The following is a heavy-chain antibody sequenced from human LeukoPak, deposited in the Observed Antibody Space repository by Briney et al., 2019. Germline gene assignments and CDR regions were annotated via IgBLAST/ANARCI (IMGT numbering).Heavy chain of an antibody. V-gene: IGHV3-48*03. Sequence: GGSLRLSCAASGFTLSSYEVNWVRQAPGKGLEWVSYISSSGGTIFYADSVKGRFTISRDNAKNSLYLQMNSLRAEDTAVYYCARVLTGFPLDYWGQGTLVTVSS. D-gene: IGHD3-9*01. CDR2: ISSSGGTI. CDR3: ARVLTGFPLDY. J-gene: IGHJ4*02. CDR1: GFTLSSYE.